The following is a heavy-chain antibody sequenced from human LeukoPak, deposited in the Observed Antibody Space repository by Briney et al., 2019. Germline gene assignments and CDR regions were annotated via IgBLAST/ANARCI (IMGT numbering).Heavy chain of an antibody. CDR1: GYSISSGYY. J-gene: IGHJ6*03. V-gene: IGHV4-61*01. Sequence: SETLSLTCTVSGYSISSGYYWSWIRQPPGKGLEWIGLIYYSGSTNYNPSLKSRVTISVDTSKNQFSLKLSSVTAADTAVYYCARSSEGRYYYDSSGYSYYYYYMDVWGKGTTVTISS. CDR2: IYYSGST. D-gene: IGHD3-22*01. CDR3: ARSSEGRYYYDSSGYSYYYYYMDV.